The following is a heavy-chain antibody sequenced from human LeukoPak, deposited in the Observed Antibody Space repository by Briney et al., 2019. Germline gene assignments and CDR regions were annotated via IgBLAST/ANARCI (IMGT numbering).Heavy chain of an antibody. J-gene: IGHJ4*02. CDR1: VGSVSSGSYY. Sequence: SGTLSVTCTVSVGSVSSGSYYWRWIRHPPGEGLEWIGYLYYSGSNNYNPPHKTGVAISVDTSKNQFSLKLSSVTAADTAVYYCARDARGRKPTTDEYWGQGTLVTVSS. D-gene: IGHD1-26*01. CDR3: ARDARGRKPTTDEY. V-gene: IGHV4-61*01. CDR2: LYYSGSN.